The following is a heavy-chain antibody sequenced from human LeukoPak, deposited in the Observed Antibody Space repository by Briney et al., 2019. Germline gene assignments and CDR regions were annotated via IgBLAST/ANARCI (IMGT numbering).Heavy chain of an antibody. V-gene: IGHV3-30*02. CDR3: ARYWVVVPAAHPFDY. Sequence: GGSLRLSCAASRFTFGSYGFHWVRQAPGKGLEWVAFIRYDGSNKYYADSVKGRFTLSRDNSKNTLYLQMNSLRAEDTAVYYFARYWVVVPAAHPFDYCGQGTLVTVSS. CDR2: IRYDGSNK. D-gene: IGHD2-2*01. CDR1: RFTFGSYG. J-gene: IGHJ4*02.